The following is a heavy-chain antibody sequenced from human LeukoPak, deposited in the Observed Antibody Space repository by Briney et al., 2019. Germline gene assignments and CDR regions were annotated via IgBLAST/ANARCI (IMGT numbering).Heavy chain of an antibody. CDR3: AKGTRQTYYYYYYMDV. CDR2: ISGSGGST. V-gene: IGHV3-23*01. Sequence: GGSLRLSCAASGFTFSSYAMSWVRQAPGEGLEWVSDISGSGGSTYYADSVKGRFTISRDNSKNTLYLQMNSLRAEDTAVYYCAKGTRQTYYYYYYMDVWGKGTPVTVSS. J-gene: IGHJ6*03. CDR1: GFTFSSYA.